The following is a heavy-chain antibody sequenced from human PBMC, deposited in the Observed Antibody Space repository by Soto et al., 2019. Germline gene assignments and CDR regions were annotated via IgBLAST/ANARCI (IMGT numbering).Heavy chain of an antibody. CDR1: GFTFRTYA. J-gene: IGHJ4*02. CDR2: IAYDGSTE. CDR3: GRDPTHSWSGYVEY. V-gene: IGHV3-30-3*01. D-gene: IGHD3-3*02. Sequence: LRLSCAASGFTFRTYAMHWVRQSPGKGLEWVAVIAYDGSTEFYADSVKGRFSISRDNSKNTLYLQMNSLRAEDTAVYYCGRDPTHSWSGYVEYWGQGTLVTVSS.